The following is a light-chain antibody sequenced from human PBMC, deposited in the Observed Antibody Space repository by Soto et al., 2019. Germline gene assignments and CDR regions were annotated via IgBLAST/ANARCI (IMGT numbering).Light chain of an antibody. CDR2: GAS. Sequence: EIVLTQSPGTPSLSPGERATLSCRASQSVSSSYLAWYQQKPGLAPRLLIYGASSRATGIPDRFSGSGSGTDFTLTISRLEPEDFAVYYCQQYGSSPPFTFGQGTKLEIK. CDR1: QSVSSSY. J-gene: IGKJ2*01. V-gene: IGKV3-20*01. CDR3: QQYGSSPPFT.